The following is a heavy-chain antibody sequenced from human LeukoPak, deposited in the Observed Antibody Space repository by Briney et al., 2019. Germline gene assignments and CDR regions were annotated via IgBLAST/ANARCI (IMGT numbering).Heavy chain of an antibody. CDR3: ARGLERFYYYMDV. CDR1: GGSISSGSYY. Sequence: SQTLSLTCTVSGGSISSGSYYWSWIRQPAGKGLEWIGRIYTSGSTNYNPSLKSRVTISVDTSKNQFSLKLSSVTAADTAVYYCARGLERFYYYMDVWGKGTTVAVSS. V-gene: IGHV4-61*02. J-gene: IGHJ6*03. D-gene: IGHD5-24*01. CDR2: IYTSGST.